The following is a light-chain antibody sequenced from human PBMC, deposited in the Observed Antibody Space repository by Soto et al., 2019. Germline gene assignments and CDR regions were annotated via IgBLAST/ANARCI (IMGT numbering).Light chain of an antibody. J-gene: IGKJ2*01. CDR1: QSVSSSY. CDR2: ATS. V-gene: IGKV3-20*01. CDR3: QQYGSSSFT. Sequence: EIVLTQSPGTLSLSSGERATLSCRASQSVSSSYLAWYQQKPGQAPRLLVYATSSRATGIPDRFSGSGSGXXXXLTISRLEPEDFAVYYCQQYGSSSFTFCQGTKLEIK.